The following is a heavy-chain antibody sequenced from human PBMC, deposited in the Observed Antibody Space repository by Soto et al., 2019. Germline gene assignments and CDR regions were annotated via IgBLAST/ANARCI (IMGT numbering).Heavy chain of an antibody. V-gene: IGHV4-30-4*01. CDR2: IYYSGST. Sequence: PSETLSLTCTVSGGSISSGDYYWSWIRQPPGKGLEWIGYIYYSGSTYYNPSLKSRVTISVDTSKNQFSLKLSSVTAADTAVYYCASSTYYYDSSGYSYNWFDPWGKGTLVTVSS. D-gene: IGHD3-22*01. J-gene: IGHJ5*02. CDR3: ASSTYYYDSSGYSYNWFDP. CDR1: GGSISSGDYY.